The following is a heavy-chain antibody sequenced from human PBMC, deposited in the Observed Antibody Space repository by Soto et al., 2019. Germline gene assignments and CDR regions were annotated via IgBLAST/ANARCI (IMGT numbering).Heavy chain of an antibody. Sequence: QVQLQESGPGLVKPSGTLSLTCAVSGGSISSSNWWSWVRQPPGKGLEWIGEIYHSGSTNYNPSLTSRVTISVDKSTNQFSLKLSSVTAADTAVYYCARDRGYYDSSGYYYFDYWGQGTLVTVSS. D-gene: IGHD3-22*01. CDR2: IYHSGST. J-gene: IGHJ4*02. V-gene: IGHV4-4*02. CDR3: ARDRGYYDSSGYYYFDY. CDR1: GGSISSSNW.